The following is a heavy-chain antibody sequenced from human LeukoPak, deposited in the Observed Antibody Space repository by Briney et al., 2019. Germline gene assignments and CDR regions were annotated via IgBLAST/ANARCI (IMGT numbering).Heavy chain of an antibody. V-gene: IGHV3-21*01. D-gene: IGHD5-24*01. CDR1: GFTFGSYS. Sequence: GGSLRLSCAASGFTFGSYSMNWVRQAPGKGLEWVSSISSSSSYIYYADSVKGRFTISRDNAKNSLYLQMNSLRAEDTAVYYCARETEMANLDYWGQGTLVTVSS. CDR2: ISSSSSYI. CDR3: ARETEMANLDY. J-gene: IGHJ4*02.